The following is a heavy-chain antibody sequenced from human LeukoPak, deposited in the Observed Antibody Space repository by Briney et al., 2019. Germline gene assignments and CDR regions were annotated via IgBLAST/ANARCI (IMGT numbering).Heavy chain of an antibody. D-gene: IGHD2-15*01. V-gene: IGHV1-18*01. CDR3: AKQLGYCSDGSCYFPY. CDR1: GYTFTSYS. CDR2: ISGYNGDT. Sequence: GASVKVSCKASGYTFTSYSISWVRQAPGQGLEWLGWISGYNGDTKYTQNLQGRVTMTTDTSTSTAYMELRSLRAEDTAVYYCAKQLGYCSDGSCYFPYWGQGTLVTVSS. J-gene: IGHJ4*02.